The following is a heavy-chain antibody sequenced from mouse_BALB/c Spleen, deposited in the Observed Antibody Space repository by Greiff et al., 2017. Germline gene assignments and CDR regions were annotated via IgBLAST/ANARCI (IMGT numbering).Heavy chain of an antibody. CDR3: AREGRYYGSETWYFDV. Sequence: EVKLMESGPDLVKPGASVKISCKASGYSFTGYYMHWVKQSHGKSLEWIGRVNPNNGGTSYNQKFKGKAILTVDKSSSTAYMELRSLTSEDSAVYYCAREGRYYGSETWYFDVWGAGTTVTVSS. V-gene: IGHV1-26*01. D-gene: IGHD1-1*01. CDR2: VNPNNGGT. J-gene: IGHJ1*01. CDR1: GYSFTGYY.